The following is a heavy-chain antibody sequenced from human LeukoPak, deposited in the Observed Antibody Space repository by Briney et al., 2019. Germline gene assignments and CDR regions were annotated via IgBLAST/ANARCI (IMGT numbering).Heavy chain of an antibody. J-gene: IGHJ4*02. Sequence: SETLSLTCTVSGGSISSSSYYWGWIRQPPGKGLEWIGSIYYSGSTYYNPSLKSRVTISVDTSKDQFSLKLSSVTAADTAVYYCARVVVVVAATDYWGQGTLVTVSS. CDR3: ARVVVVVAATDY. CDR1: GGSISSSSYY. D-gene: IGHD2-15*01. CDR2: IYYSGST. V-gene: IGHV4-39*07.